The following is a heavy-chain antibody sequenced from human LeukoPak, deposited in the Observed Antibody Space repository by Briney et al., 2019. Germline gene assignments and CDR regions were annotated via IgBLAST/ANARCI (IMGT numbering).Heavy chain of an antibody. CDR2: LNPHTGGA. D-gene: IGHD3-16*01. J-gene: IGHJ6*02. V-gene: IGHV1-2*02. Sequence: ASVKVSCKASGYTFTDYYVHWLRQAPAEGLAWMGWLNPHTGGAQYAQKFQGRVTMTRDMSIITVYMQLSSLRSDDTAVYYCARHGSAGGYYYNSGMDVWGQGTTVTVSS. CDR3: ARHGSAGGYYYNSGMDV. CDR1: GYTFTDYY.